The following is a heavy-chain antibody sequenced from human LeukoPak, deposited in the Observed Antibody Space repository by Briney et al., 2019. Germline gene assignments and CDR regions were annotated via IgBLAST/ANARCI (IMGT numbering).Heavy chain of an antibody. Sequence: GGSLRLSCAASGFTFDDYGMSWVRQAPGKGLEWVSGINWNGGSTGYADSVKGRFTISRDNAKNSLYLQMNSLRSEDTALYYCASSLGYCSSTSCYTGAFDIWGQGTMVTVSS. CDR1: GFTFDDYG. D-gene: IGHD2-2*02. CDR3: ASSLGYCSSTSCYTGAFDI. J-gene: IGHJ3*02. V-gene: IGHV3-20*04. CDR2: INWNGGST.